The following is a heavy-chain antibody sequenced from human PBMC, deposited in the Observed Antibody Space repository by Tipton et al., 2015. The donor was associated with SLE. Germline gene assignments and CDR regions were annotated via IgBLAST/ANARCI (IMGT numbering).Heavy chain of an antibody. D-gene: IGHD3-22*01. J-gene: IGHJ4*02. CDR3: ARARQFLIGDY. Sequence: TLSLTCAVSGGPFNGFFWTWIRQPPGKGLEWIGEINYSGNTKYNPSLKSRVSMSVHTSKKHFSLRLSSVTAADTAVYFCARARQFLIGDYWGQGTLAIVSS. CDR2: INYSGNT. CDR1: GGPFNGFF. V-gene: IGHV4-34*01.